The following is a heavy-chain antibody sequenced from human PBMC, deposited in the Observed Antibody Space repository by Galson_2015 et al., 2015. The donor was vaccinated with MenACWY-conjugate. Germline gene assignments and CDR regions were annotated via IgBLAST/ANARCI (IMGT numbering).Heavy chain of an antibody. J-gene: IGHJ5*02. V-gene: IGHV3-74*01. Sequence: LRLSCAASGFTFSRFWMHWVRQAPGRGLVWVSRINGDGSVTSYADSVKGRFTISRDNAKNTLYLQMNSLRAEDTAVYYCTRVAYCGGDCLTWGQGTLVTVSS. D-gene: IGHD2-21*02. CDR3: TRVAYCGGDCLT. CDR1: GFTFSRFW. CDR2: INGDGSVT.